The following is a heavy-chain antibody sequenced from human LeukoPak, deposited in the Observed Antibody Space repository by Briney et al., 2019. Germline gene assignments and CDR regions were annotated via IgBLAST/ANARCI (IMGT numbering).Heavy chain of an antibody. J-gene: IGHJ6*03. Sequence: SETLSLTCTVSGGSMSSYYWSWIRQPPGKGLEWIGYIYYSGSTNYNPSLKSRVTISVDTSKNQFSLKLSSVTAADTAVYYCARDSGSSGWYNYYYYYYMDVWGKGTTVTVSS. CDR3: ARDSGSSGWYNYYYYYYMDV. D-gene: IGHD6-19*01. CDR2: IYYSGST. V-gene: IGHV4-59*01. CDR1: GGSMSSYY.